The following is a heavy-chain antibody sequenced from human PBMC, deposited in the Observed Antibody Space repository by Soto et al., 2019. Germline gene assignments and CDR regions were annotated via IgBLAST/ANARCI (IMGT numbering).Heavy chain of an antibody. V-gene: IGHV3-30*18. J-gene: IGHJ4*02. CDR1: GFTFSSYG. CDR2: ISYDGSNK. D-gene: IGHD6-19*01. CDR3: AKDIFRIAVAGTVSNY. Sequence: GGSLRLSCAASGFTFSSYGMHWVRQAPGKGLEWVAVISYDGSNKYYADSVKGRFTISRDNSKNTLYLQMNSLRAEDTAVYYCAKDIFRIAVAGTVSNYWGQGTLVTVSS.